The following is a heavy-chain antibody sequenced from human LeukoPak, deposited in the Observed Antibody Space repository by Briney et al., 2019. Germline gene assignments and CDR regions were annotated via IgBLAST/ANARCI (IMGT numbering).Heavy chain of an antibody. CDR2: IRGNGDST. Sequence: GGSLRLSCAASGFSFNNYAMNWVRQAPGRGLEWVSAIRGNGDSTYNADSVKGRFTISRDNSKNTLYLQMNSLRAEDTAVYYCAKGRYYDSGNAFDIWGQGTMVTVSS. J-gene: IGHJ3*02. CDR1: GFSFNNYA. CDR3: AKGRYYDSGNAFDI. D-gene: IGHD3-9*01. V-gene: IGHV3-23*01.